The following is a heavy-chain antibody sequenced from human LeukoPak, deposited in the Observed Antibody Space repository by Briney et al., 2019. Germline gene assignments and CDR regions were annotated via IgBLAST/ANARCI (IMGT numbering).Heavy chain of an antibody. Sequence: GSSVKVSCKASGGTFSSYAISWVRQGPGQGLEWMGRIIPIFGTANYAQKFQGRVTITADESTSTAYMELSSLRSEDTAVYYCARVDSGSYYGAFDIWGQGTMVTVSS. CDR2: IIPIFGTA. V-gene: IGHV1-69*15. CDR3: ARVDSGSYYGAFDI. CDR1: GGTFSSYA. J-gene: IGHJ3*02. D-gene: IGHD1-26*01.